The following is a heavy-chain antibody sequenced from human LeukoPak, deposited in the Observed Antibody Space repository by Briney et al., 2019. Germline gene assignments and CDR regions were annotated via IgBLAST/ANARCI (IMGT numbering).Heavy chain of an antibody. D-gene: IGHD6-6*01. Sequence: KPSETLSLTCAVYGGSFSGYYWSWIRQPPGKGLEWIGEINHSGSTNYNPSLKSRVTISVDTSKNQFSLKLSSVTAADTAVYYCARGSGIAARTSPYYYYMDVWGKGTTVTVSS. V-gene: IGHV4-34*01. CDR2: INHSGST. CDR1: GGSFSGYY. J-gene: IGHJ6*03. CDR3: ARGSGIAARTSPYYYYMDV.